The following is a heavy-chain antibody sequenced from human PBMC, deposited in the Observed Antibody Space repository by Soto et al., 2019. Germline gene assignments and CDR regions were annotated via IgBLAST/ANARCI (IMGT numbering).Heavy chain of an antibody. Sequence: QVQLQQWGAGLLKPSETLSLTCVVYGGSLSGYYWSWIRQPPGKGLEWIGEIKDGGITNYSPSLKSRATISADTPKNQFSLNLHSVTAADRAVYYCARGQEGVVATHWDQGTLVTVSS. J-gene: IGHJ4*02. D-gene: IGHD5-12*01. CDR1: GGSLSGYY. CDR2: IKDGGIT. V-gene: IGHV4-34*01. CDR3: ARGQEGVVATH.